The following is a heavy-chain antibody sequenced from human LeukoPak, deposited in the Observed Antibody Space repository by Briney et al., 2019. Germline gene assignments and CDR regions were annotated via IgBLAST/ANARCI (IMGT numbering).Heavy chain of an antibody. V-gene: IGHV4-34*01. J-gene: IGHJ6*02. Sequence: PSETLSLTCAVYGGSFSGYYWSWIRQPPGKGLEWIGEINHSGSTNYNPSLKSRVTISLETSKNQFFLKLSSVDAADKAVYYCAGDRAYGMDVWGQGTTVTVSS. CDR2: INHSGST. CDR1: GGSFSGYY. CDR3: AGDRAYGMDV. D-gene: IGHD1-14*01.